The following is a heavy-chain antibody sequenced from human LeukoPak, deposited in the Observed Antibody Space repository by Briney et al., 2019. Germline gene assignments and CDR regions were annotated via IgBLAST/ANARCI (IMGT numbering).Heavy chain of an antibody. CDR1: GGSFSGYY. V-gene: IGHV4-34*01. Sequence: SETLSLTCAVYGGSFSGYYWSWIRQPPGKGLEWIGEINHSGSTNYNPSLKRRVTISVDTSKNQFSLKLSSVTAADTAVYYCARGWAETMIVVVIDYWGQGTLVTVSS. D-gene: IGHD3-22*01. CDR2: INHSGST. J-gene: IGHJ4*02. CDR3: ARGWAETMIVVVIDY.